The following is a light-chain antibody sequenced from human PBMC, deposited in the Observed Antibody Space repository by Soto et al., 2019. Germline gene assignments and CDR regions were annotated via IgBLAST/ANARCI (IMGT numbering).Light chain of an antibody. V-gene: IGKV1-39*01. J-gene: IGKJ1*01. CDR1: QSIRNY. Sequence: DIQMTQSPSSLSASVGDRVTIICRASQSIRNYLSWYQQKPGNSPNLLIMAASTLQRGVPSRFSGGGSGTDFTLTISSLQPEDFATYYCQQSYSFPWTFGQGTKVEIK. CDR2: AAS. CDR3: QQSYSFPWT.